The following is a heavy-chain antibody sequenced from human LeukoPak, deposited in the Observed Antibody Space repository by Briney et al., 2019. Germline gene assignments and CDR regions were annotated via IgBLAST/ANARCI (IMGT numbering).Heavy chain of an antibody. CDR2: IYSGGST. V-gene: IGHV3-53*01. CDR3: ARGSYSFTYDY. CDR1: GFNFTSHW. D-gene: IGHD6-13*01. Sequence: GGSLRLSCAASGFNFTSHWMNWVRQAPGKGLEWVSVIYSGGSTYYADSVKGRFTISRDNSKNTLYLQMNSLRAEDTAVYYCARGSYSFTYDYWGQGTLVTVSS. J-gene: IGHJ4*02.